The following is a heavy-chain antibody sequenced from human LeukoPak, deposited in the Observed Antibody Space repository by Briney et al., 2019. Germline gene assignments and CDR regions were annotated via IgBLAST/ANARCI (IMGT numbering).Heavy chain of an antibody. V-gene: IGHV1-18*01. Sequence: GASVKVSCKASGYNFATYGISWVRQAPGQGPEWMGWIAPYNDNANSAQKFQGRLSMTADTSTSTASMELRSLRSDDTAVYYCTRDPRHKYGNFDNWGQGTLVTVSS. CDR3: TRDPRHKYGNFDN. CDR1: GYNFATYG. CDR2: IAPYNDNA. J-gene: IGHJ4*02. D-gene: IGHD2/OR15-2a*01.